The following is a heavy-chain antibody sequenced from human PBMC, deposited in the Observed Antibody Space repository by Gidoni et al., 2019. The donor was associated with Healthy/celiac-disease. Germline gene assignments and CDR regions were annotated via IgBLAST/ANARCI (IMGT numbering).Heavy chain of an antibody. Sequence: QVQLVQSGAEVKKPGSSVKVSCKAYGVPSSSYAISWVRQAPGQGLEWMGGIIPIFGTANYAQKFQGRVTITADESTSTAYMGLSSLRSEDTAVYYCARGGAFTMVRGAASYGMDVWGQGTTVTVSS. CDR3: ARGGAFTMVRGAASYGMDV. D-gene: IGHD3-10*01. CDR1: GVPSSSYA. CDR2: IIPIFGTA. J-gene: IGHJ6*02. V-gene: IGHV1-69*01.